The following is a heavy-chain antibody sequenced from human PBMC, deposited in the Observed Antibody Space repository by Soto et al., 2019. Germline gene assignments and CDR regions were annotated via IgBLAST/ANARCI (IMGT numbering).Heavy chain of an antibody. J-gene: IGHJ4*02. CDR3: AREVGGGPQSYFDT. CDR2: TNPSNGGT. Sequence: VASVKVSCKASGYTFTGYYIHWVRQAPGQGLECMGWTNPSNGGTNYAQKFQGRVTMTRXPXXSXXXMXLXXLRXNXTADFCCAREVGGGPQSYFDTWCLGTLVTVSS. D-gene: IGHD3-16*01. V-gene: IGHV1-2*02. CDR1: GYTFTGYY.